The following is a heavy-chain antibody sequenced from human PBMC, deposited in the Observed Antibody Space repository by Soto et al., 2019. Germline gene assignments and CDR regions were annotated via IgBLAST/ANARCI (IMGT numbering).Heavy chain of an antibody. V-gene: IGHV4-39*01. D-gene: IGHD3-22*01. Sequence: SETLSLTCSVSGGSISSKNYYWGWIRQPPGKGLEWIGIIYCSGTTYYNPSLKSRVITSVDTSKNQFSLKLSSVTAADTAVYYCARRPSYYYDSSGFDPFDYWGQGTLVTVSS. CDR2: IYCSGTT. J-gene: IGHJ4*02. CDR3: ARRPSYYYDSSGFDPFDY. CDR1: GGSISSKNYY.